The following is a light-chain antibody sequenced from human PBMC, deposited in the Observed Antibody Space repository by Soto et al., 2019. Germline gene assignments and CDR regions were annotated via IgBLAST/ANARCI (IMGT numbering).Light chain of an antibody. CDR3: QQCNSFPIT. CDR1: QNIDNW. Sequence: DIQMTQSPSSVSASVGNRVAITCRASQNIDNWLAWYQHKPGKAPHLLIYSASTLQSGVPSRFSGSGSGTDFTLTISSLQPEDVATYYCQQCNSFPITFGQGTRLEIK. CDR2: SAS. J-gene: IGKJ5*01. V-gene: IGKV1-12*01.